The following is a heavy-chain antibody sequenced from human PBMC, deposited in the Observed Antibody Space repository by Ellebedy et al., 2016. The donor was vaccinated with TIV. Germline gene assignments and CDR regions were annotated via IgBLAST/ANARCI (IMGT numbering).Heavy chain of an antibody. Sequence: AASVKVSCKASGGTFSSYAISWVRQAPGQGLEWMGGIIPIFGTANYAQKFQGRVTITADESTSTAYMELSSLRSEDTAVYYCAREQDAYYYGMDVWGQGTTVTVSS. V-gene: IGHV1-69*13. CDR1: GGTFSSYA. CDR3: AREQDAYYYGMDV. J-gene: IGHJ6*02. CDR2: IIPIFGTA.